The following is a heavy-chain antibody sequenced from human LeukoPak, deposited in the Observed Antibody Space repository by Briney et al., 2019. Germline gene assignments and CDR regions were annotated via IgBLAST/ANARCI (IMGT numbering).Heavy chain of an antibody. CDR3: ATGPYGDYVAY. V-gene: IGHV1-24*01. D-gene: IGHD4-17*01. CDR1: GYTLTELS. Sequence: ASVKVSCKVSGYTLTELSMHWVRQAPGKGLEWMGGCDPEDGETIYAQKFQGRVTITEDTSTDTAYMELSSLRSEDTAVYYCATGPYGDYVAYWGQGTLVTVSS. J-gene: IGHJ4*02. CDR2: CDPEDGET.